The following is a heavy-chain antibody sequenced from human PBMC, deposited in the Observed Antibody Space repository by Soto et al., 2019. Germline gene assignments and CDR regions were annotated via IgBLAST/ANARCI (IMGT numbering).Heavy chain of an antibody. J-gene: IGHJ4*02. V-gene: IGHV3-48*01. Sequence: GGSLRLSCAVSGFTFSAYSMNWVRQAPGKGLEWVSSITSSSSSIKYADSVTGRFTISRDNAKNSLYLQMNSLRAEDTAVYYCARDRSNTDYFDYWGQGTLVTVSS. CDR3: ARDRSNTDYFDY. CDR2: ITSSSSSI. CDR1: GFTFSAYS. D-gene: IGHD4-4*01.